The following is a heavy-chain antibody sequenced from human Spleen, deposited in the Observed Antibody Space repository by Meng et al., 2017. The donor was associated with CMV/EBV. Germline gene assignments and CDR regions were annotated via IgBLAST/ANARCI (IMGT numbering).Heavy chain of an antibody. CDR3: AKDLGSD. Sequence: GGSLRLSCAASGFTFSNYEMNWVRQAPGKGLEWISYISSSGNTIYYADSVKGRFTISRDNAKNSLYLQMNSLRAEDTALYYCAKDLGSDWGQGTLVTVSS. CDR1: GFTFSNYE. V-gene: IGHV3-48*03. J-gene: IGHJ4*02. CDR2: ISSSGNTI. D-gene: IGHD3-10*01.